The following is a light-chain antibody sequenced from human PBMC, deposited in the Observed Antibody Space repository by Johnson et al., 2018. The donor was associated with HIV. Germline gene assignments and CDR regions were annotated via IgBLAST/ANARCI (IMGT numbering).Light chain of an antibody. CDR1: SSNIGNNY. CDR3: GTWDSSLSAGPYV. Sequence: QSVLTQPPSVSAAPGQKVTISCSGSSSNIGNNYVSWYQQLPGTAPKLLIYDNNKRPSGIPDRFSGSKSGTSATLGITGLQTGAEADYYCGTWDSSLSAGPYVFGTGTKVTGL. V-gene: IGLV1-51*01. CDR2: DNN. J-gene: IGLJ1*01.